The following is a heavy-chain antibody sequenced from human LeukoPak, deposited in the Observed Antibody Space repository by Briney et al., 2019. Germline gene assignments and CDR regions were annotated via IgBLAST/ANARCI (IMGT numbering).Heavy chain of an antibody. CDR1: GYTFTSYG. D-gene: IGHD2-2*02. Sequence: ASVKVSCKASGYTFTSYGISWVRQAPGQGLERMGWISAYNGNTNYAQKLQGRVTMTTDTSTSTAYMELRSLRSDDTAVYYCASTRMSTSCYNCFDYWGQGTLVTVSS. J-gene: IGHJ4*02. CDR2: ISAYNGNT. CDR3: ASTRMSTSCYNCFDY. V-gene: IGHV1-18*01.